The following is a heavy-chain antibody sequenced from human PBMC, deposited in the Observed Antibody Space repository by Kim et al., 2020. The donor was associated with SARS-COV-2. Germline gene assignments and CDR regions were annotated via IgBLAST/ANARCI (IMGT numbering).Heavy chain of an antibody. CDR1: GGSISSGDYY. CDR3: ARHYGGKPYFDY. J-gene: IGHJ4*02. Sequence: SETLSLTCTVSGGSISSGDYYWSWIRQPPGKGLEWIGYIYYSGSTYYNPSLKSRVTISVDTSKNQFSLKLSSVTAADTAVYYCARHYGGKPYFDYWGQGTLVTVSS. CDR2: IYYSGST. D-gene: IGHD4-17*01. V-gene: IGHV4-30-4*01.